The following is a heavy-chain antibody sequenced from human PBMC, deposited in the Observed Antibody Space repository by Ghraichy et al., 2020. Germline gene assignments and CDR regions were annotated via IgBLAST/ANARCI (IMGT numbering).Heavy chain of an antibody. J-gene: IGHJ4*02. Sequence: GGSLRLSCAASGFTVSSNYMSWVRQAPGKGLEWVSVIYSGGSTYYADSVKGRFTISRDNSKNTLYLQMNSLRAEDTAVYYCAREPPQEAGHFDYWGQGTLVNVSS. CDR2: IYSGGST. V-gene: IGHV3-53*01. CDR1: GFTVSSNY. CDR3: AREPPQEAGHFDY. D-gene: IGHD6-19*01.